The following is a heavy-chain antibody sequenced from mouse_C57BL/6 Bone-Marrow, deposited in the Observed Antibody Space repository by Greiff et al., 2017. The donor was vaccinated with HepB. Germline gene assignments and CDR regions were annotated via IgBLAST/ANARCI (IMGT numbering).Heavy chain of an antibody. CDR2: IHPNSGST. CDR3: ARGRDDAMGY. D-gene: IGHD2-13*01. CDR1: GYTFTSYW. J-gene: IGHJ4*01. Sequence: VQLQQSGAELVKPGASVTLSCKASGYTFTSYWMHWVKQRPGQGLEWIGMIHPNSGSTNYNEKFKSKATLTVDKSSSTAYMQLSSLTSEDAAVYYCARGRDDAMGYWGQGTSVTVAA. V-gene: IGHV1-64*01.